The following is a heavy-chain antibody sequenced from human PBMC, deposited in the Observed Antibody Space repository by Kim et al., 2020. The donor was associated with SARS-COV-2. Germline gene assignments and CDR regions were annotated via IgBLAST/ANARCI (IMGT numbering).Heavy chain of an antibody. Sequence: VKAPFTISRANAKNSLYLQMNSLRDEDTAVYYCASGGGAVDPSPDAFDIWGQGTMVTVSS. CDR3: ASGGGAVDPSPDAFDI. V-gene: IGHV3-48*02. D-gene: IGHD6-19*01. J-gene: IGHJ3*02.